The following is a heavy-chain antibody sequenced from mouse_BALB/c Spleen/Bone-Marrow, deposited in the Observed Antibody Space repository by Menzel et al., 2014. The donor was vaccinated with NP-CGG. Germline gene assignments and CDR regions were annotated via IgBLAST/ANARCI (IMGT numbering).Heavy chain of an antibody. V-gene: IGHV1S135*01. CDR1: GYAFTSYN. D-gene: IGHD1-1*01. Sequence: VHLQQPGPELVKPGASVKVSCKASGYAFTSYNMYWVKQSHGKSLEWIGYIDPYSGGTSYNQKFKGKATLTVDKSSSTAYMHLNSLTSEDSAVYYCARRVYYDYYAMDYWGQGTSVTVSS. CDR3: ARRVYYDYYAMDY. J-gene: IGHJ4*01. CDR2: IDPYSGGT.